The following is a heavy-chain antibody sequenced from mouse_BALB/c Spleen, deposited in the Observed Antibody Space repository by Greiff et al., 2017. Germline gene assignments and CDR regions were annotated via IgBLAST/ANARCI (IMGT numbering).Heavy chain of an antibody. CDR3: ARVTGTGAMDY. CDR1: GYSITSGYY. J-gene: IGHJ4*01. D-gene: IGHD4-1*01. Sequence: VQLQQSGPGLVKPSQSLSLTCSVTGYSITSGYYWNWIRQFPGNKLEWMGYISYDGSNNYNPSLKNRISITRDTSKNQFFLKLNSVTTEDTATYCCARVTGTGAMDYWGQGTSVTVSS. CDR2: ISYDGSN. V-gene: IGHV3-6*02.